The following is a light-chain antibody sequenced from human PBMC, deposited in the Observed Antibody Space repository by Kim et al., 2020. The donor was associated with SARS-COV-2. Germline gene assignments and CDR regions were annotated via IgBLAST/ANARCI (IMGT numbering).Light chain of an antibody. Sequence: GQRLPISFTRSRSNIGAPFDVPWYQQLPGTVPKLLIYGNNNRPSGVPDRFSGSKSGTSASLAITGLQAEDEADYYCLSHGSSLSVAFGGGTQLTVL. V-gene: IGLV1-40*01. CDR3: LSHGSSLSVA. CDR2: GNN. CDR1: RSNIGAPFD. J-gene: IGLJ2*01.